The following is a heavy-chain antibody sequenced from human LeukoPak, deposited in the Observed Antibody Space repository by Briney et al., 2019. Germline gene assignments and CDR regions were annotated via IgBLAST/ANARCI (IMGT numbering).Heavy chain of an antibody. Sequence: PGGSLTLPHAPSGLTFSMYRMNWVRQAAGRGRECVSYVCIIRSTIHSAYWAKGRFTITSDNANNSLYLQMNSLRAEDTAVYYCARESKAAAGRDAFDMWGQGTMVTVSS. CDR2: VCIIRSTI. J-gene: IGHJ3*02. CDR3: ARESKAAAGRDAFDM. CDR1: GLTFSMYR. D-gene: IGHD6-13*01. V-gene: IGHV3-48*01.